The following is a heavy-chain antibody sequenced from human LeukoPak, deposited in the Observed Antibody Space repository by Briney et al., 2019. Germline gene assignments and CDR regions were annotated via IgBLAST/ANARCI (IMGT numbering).Heavy chain of an antibody. Sequence: PSGTLSLTCTVSGGSISSYYWSWIRQHPGKGLEWIGYIYYSGSTYYNPSLKSRVTISVDASKNQFSLKLSSVTAADTAVYYCARSIVVVPAAFDYWGQGTLVTVSS. V-gene: IGHV4-59*06. CDR1: GGSISSYY. CDR2: IYYSGST. D-gene: IGHD2-2*01. CDR3: ARSIVVVPAAFDY. J-gene: IGHJ4*02.